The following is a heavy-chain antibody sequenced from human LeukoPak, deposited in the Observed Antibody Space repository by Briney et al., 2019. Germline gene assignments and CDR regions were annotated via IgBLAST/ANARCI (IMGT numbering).Heavy chain of an antibody. CDR3: ARDSPLYSNPPFDY. CDR2: IYSGGST. Sequence: PGGSLRLSCAASGFTVSSNYMSWVRQAPGKGLEWVSVIYSGGSTYYADSVKGRFTISRDNSKNTLYLQMNSLRAEDTAVYYCARDSPLYSNPPFDYWGQGTLVTVSS. CDR1: GFTVSSNY. J-gene: IGHJ4*02. D-gene: IGHD4-11*01. V-gene: IGHV3-66*02.